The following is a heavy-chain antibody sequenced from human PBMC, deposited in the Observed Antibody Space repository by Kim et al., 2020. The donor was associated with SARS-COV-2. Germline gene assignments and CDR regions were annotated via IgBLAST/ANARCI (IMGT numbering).Heavy chain of an antibody. Sequence: GGSLRLSCTASGFAFSSYWMSWIRQVPGKGLEWVANIKQDGSETYYVDSVKGRFTISRNNAQNSLYLQMNSLRGDDTAVYYCAGRARHDYSGQGTLVTV. CDR1: GFAFSSYW. CDR3: AGRARHDY. CDR2: IKQDGSET. J-gene: IGHJ4*02. D-gene: IGHD1-26*01. V-gene: IGHV3-7*01.